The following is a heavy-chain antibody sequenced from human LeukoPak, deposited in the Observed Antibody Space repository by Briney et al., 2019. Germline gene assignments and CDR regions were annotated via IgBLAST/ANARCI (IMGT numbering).Heavy chain of an antibody. J-gene: IGHJ6*02. Sequence: PGGSLRLSCAVSGFTFSSFAMSWVRQAPRKGLEWVSAISASDGSTYYADSVKGRFTISRDNSKNTLYLQMNSLRAEDTAVYYCAKGGPYSSTFGGMDVWGQGTTVTVSS. CDR1: GFTFSSFA. CDR3: AKGGPYSSTFGGMDV. V-gene: IGHV3-23*01. CDR2: ISASDGST. D-gene: IGHD6-13*01.